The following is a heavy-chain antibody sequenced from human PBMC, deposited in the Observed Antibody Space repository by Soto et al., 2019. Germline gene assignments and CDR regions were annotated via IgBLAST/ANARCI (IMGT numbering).Heavy chain of an antibody. CDR2: VTDGGST. CDR3: ARTPLVQGVIWFDP. D-gene: IGHD3-10*01. CDR1: GGSISNYY. J-gene: IGHJ5*02. Sequence: SETLSLTCLVSGGSISNYYWSWLRQSPGRGLDWVGYVTDGGSTNYNPSLMSRVTILLDVSKNHFSMRLTSVTAADTAVYYCARTPLVQGVIWFDPWGQGILVTVSS. V-gene: IGHV4-59*01.